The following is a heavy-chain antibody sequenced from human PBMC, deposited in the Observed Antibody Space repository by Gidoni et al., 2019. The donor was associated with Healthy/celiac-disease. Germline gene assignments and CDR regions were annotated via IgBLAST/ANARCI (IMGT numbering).Heavy chain of an antibody. V-gene: IGHV3-7*01. CDR2: IKQDGSEK. CDR3: ARDPGYGDSDPYYYYYGMDV. J-gene: IGHJ6*02. Sequence: EVQLVESGGGLVQPGGSLRLSCAASGFTFSSYWMSWVRQAPGKGLEWVANIKQDGSEKYYVDSVKGRFTISRDNAKNSLYLQMNSLRAEDTAVYYCARDPGYGDSDPYYYYYGMDVWGQGTTVTVSS. CDR1: GFTFSSYW. D-gene: IGHD4-17*01.